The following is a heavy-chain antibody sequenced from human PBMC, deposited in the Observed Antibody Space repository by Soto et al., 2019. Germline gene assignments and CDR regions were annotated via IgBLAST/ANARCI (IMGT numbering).Heavy chain of an antibody. CDR3: ARDLMELHYYYGMDV. J-gene: IGHJ6*02. D-gene: IGHD1-7*01. CDR2: ISSSSSYI. Sequence: GGSLRLSCAASGFTFSSYSMNWVRQAPGKGLEWVSSISSSSSYIYYADSVKGRFTISRDNAKNSLYLQMNSLRAEDTAVYYCARDLMELHYYYGMDVWGQGTTVTVSS. V-gene: IGHV3-21*01. CDR1: GFTFSSYS.